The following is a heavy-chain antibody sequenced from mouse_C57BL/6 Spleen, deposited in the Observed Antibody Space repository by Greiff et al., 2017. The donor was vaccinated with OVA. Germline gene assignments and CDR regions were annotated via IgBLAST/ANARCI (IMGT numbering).Heavy chain of an antibody. CDR2: IDPSDSYT. V-gene: IGHV1-69*01. CDR1: GYTFTSYW. J-gene: IGHJ3*01. D-gene: IGHD2-4*01. CDR3: ARGYDYDGSSWFAY. Sequence: VQLQQPGAELVMPGASVKLSCKASGYTFTSYWMHWVKQRPGQGLEWIGEIDPSDSYTNYNQKFKGKSTLTVDKSSSTAHMQLSSLTSEDSAVYYCARGYDYDGSSWFAYWGQGTLVTVSA.